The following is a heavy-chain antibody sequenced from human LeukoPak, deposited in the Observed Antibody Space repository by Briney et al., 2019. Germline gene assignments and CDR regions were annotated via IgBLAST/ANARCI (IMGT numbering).Heavy chain of an antibody. V-gene: IGHV4-59*01. D-gene: IGHD6-13*01. CDR3: ARPGIAAAGGAFDI. Sequence: SETLSLTCTVSGGSISSYYWSWIRQPPGKGLEWIGYIYYSGSTNYNPSLKSRVTISVDTSKNQFSLKLSSVTAADTAVYYCARPGIAAAGGAFDIWGQGTMVTVSS. CDR1: GGSISSYY. CDR2: IYYSGST. J-gene: IGHJ3*02.